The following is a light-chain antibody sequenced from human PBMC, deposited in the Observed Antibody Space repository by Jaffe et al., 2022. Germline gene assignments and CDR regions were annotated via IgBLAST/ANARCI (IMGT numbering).Light chain of an antibody. J-gene: IGLJ2*01. CDR2: DVS. V-gene: IGLV2-14*03. Sequence: QSALTQPASVSGSPGQSLTISCTGTSSDVGNYNYVSWYQQHPGKAPKLMIYDVSNRPSGISNRFSGSKSANTASLTISGLQAEDEADYYCSSYTSSSTLVLFGGGTKVTVL. CDR1: SSDVGNYNY. CDR3: SSYTSSSTLVL.